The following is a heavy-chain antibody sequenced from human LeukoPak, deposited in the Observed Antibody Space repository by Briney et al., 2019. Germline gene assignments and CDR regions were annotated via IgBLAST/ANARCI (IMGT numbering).Heavy chain of an antibody. J-gene: IGHJ5*02. CDR3: ARDHTWGVVVVAATRSRGWFDP. Sequence: ASVTVSCKASGYTFTSYYMHWVRQAPGQGLEWMGIINPSGGSTSYAQKFQGRVTMTRDMSTSTVYMGLSSLRSEDTAVYYCARDHTWGVVVVAATRSRGWFDPWGQGTLVTVSS. CDR1: GYTFTSYY. V-gene: IGHV1-46*01. CDR2: INPSGGST. D-gene: IGHD2-15*01.